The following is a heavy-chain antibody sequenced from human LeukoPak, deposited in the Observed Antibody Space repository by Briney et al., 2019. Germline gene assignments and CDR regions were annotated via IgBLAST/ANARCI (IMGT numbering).Heavy chain of an antibody. J-gene: IGHJ5*02. CDR3: ARVRSVFSGSMGFDP. Sequence: PGGSLRLSCAASGFTFSRSWMSWVRPAPGKGLEWVANIKQDGSEKYYVDSVKGRYTLSRDNAKNSLYLQMNSLRAEETAVYYYARVRSVFSGSMGFDPWGQGTLVTVSS. V-gene: IGHV3-7*01. D-gene: IGHD3-10*02. CDR2: IKQDGSEK. CDR1: GFTFSRSW.